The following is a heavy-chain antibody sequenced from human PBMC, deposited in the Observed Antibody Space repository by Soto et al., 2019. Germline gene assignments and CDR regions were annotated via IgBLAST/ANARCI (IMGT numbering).Heavy chain of an antibody. Sequence: EVQLLESGGGLVQPGGSLRLSCAASGFTFSSSAMSWVRQAPGKGLEWVTAISGSGGSTYYADSVKGRFTISRDNSKNTLYLQMNSLRAADTAVYYCAKSRRNYDFWSGSKFDYWGQGTLVTVAS. V-gene: IGHV3-23*01. CDR1: GFTFSSSA. D-gene: IGHD3-3*01. CDR3: AKSRRNYDFWSGSKFDY. J-gene: IGHJ4*02. CDR2: ISGSGGST.